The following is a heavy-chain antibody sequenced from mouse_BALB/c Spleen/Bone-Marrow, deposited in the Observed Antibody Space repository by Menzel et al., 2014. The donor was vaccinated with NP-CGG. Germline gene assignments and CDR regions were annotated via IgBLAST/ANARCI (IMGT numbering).Heavy chain of an antibody. CDR2: IYPGSGST. V-gene: IGHV1S22*01. CDR3: TRLGAPYAMDY. Sequence: LQQSGSELVRPGASVKLSCKASGYTFTSYWMHWVKQRPGQGLEWIGNIYPGSGSTNHDEKFKSKATLAVDTSSSTAYMQLSSLTSEDSAVYYCTRLGAPYAMDYWGQGTSATVSS. J-gene: IGHJ4*01. CDR1: GYTFTSYW.